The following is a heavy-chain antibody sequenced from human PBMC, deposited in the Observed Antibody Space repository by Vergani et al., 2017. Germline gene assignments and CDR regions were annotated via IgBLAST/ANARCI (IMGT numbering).Heavy chain of an antibody. CDR3: ARDGGEYDKDALDV. Sequence: QVQLQESCPGLVKPSQTLSLICTVSGGSFSTGGQSWTWLRQSAGKGLEWIGRIYTSGDTNYNPSLRSRADMSVDASKKQLYLKLTSVTAADTAVYYCARDGGEYDKDALDVWGQGTKVTV. CDR1: GGSFSTGGQS. D-gene: IGHD2-21*01. J-gene: IGHJ3*01. V-gene: IGHV4-61*02. CDR2: IYTSGDT.